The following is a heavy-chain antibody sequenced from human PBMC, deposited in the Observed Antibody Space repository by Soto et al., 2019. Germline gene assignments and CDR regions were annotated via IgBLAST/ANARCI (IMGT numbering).Heavy chain of an antibody. CDR2: IYYSVST. CDR3: AREEHKVTTGWFDP. V-gene: IGHV4-31*03. J-gene: IGHJ5*02. Sequence: QVQLQESGPGLVKPSQTLSLTCTVSGGSISSGGYYWSWIRQHPGKGLEWIGYIYYSVSTYYNPSRKSGVPXXVXTXXNQLSLKLSCVTAGDTAVYYCAREEHKVTTGWFDPWGQGTLVTVSS. D-gene: IGHD4-4*01. CDR1: GGSISSGGYY.